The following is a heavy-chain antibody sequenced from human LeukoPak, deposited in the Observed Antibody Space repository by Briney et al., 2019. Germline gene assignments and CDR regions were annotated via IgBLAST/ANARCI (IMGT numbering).Heavy chain of an antibody. CDR1: GGSFSGYY. D-gene: IGHD2-15*01. J-gene: IGHJ4*02. V-gene: IGHV4-34*01. CDR2: IYHSGST. Sequence: SETLSLTCAVYGGSFSGYYWSWIRQPPGQGLEWIGDIYHSGSTNYSPALRSRVTISLDRSKNQFFLKLSYVTAADTAVYYCAREYCSGGNCDFDYWGQGTLVTVSS. CDR3: AREYCSGGNCDFDY.